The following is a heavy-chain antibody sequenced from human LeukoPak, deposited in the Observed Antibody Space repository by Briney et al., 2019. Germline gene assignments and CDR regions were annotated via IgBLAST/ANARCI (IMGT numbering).Heavy chain of an antibody. J-gene: IGHJ4*02. CDR3: AKGRGYCSGGSCYTDY. D-gene: IGHD2-15*01. Sequence: GSLRLSCAASGFTFSSYAMSWVRQAPGKGLEWVSAISGSGGSTYYADSVKGRFTISRDNSKNTLYLQMNSLRAEDTAVYYCAKGRGYCSGGSCYTDYWGQGTLVTVSS. CDR1: GFTFSSYA. V-gene: IGHV3-23*01. CDR2: ISGSGGST.